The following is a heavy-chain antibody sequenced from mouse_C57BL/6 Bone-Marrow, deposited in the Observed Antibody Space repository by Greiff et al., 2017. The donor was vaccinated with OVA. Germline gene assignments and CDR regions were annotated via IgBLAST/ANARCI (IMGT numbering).Heavy chain of an antibody. V-gene: IGHV1-4*01. Sequence: VQLQQSGAELVRPGASVKMSCKASGYTFTSYTMHWVKQRPGKGLEWIGYINPSSGYTKYNQKFKDKATLTADKSSNTAYMQLSSLTSGDSAVYYCARGGYNWGGYAFDYWGQGTTLTVSS. D-gene: IGHD2-2*01. CDR1: GYTFTSYT. CDR2: INPSSGYT. J-gene: IGHJ2*01. CDR3: ARGGYNWGGYAFDY.